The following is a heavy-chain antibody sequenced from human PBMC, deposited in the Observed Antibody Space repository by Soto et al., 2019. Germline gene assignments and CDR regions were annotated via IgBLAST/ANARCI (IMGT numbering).Heavy chain of an antibody. V-gene: IGHV3-48*01. J-gene: IGHJ4*02. CDR3: ARGTVVPAAHIDY. Sequence: EVQLVESGGGLVQPGGSLRLSCAASGFTFSSYSMNWVRQAPGKGLEWVSYISSSSSTIYYADSVKGRFTISRDNAKNSLYLQTNSLRAEDTAVYYCARGTVVPAAHIDYWGQGTLVTVSS. D-gene: IGHD2-2*01. CDR1: GFTFSSYS. CDR2: ISSSSSTI.